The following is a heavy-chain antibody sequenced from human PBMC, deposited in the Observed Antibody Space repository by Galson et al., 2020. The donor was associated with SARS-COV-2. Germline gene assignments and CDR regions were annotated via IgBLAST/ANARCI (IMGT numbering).Heavy chain of an antibody. D-gene: IGHD3-3*01. CDR2: IYWNDDK. Sequence: SGPTLVKPTQTLTLTCTFSGFSLSTTGVGVGWIRQPPGKALEWLALIYWNDDKRYSPSLKSRLTITKDTSKNRVVLTMTNMDPADTATYYCTHRRKYYDLLSGYYRGAPLDNWGQGTLVTVSS. CDR3: THRRKYYDLLSGYYRGAPLDN. V-gene: IGHV2-5*01. J-gene: IGHJ4*02. CDR1: GFSLSTTGVG.